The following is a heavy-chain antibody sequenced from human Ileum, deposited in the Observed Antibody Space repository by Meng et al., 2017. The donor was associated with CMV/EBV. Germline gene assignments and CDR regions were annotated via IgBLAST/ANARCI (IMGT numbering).Heavy chain of an antibody. CDR2: ISHDGTVT. Sequence: CAASGLTFRSYMRHWVRQAPGKGLVWVSRISHDGTVTTYADSVKGRFTIARDNAQNTLYLQMNSLRAEDTAVYYCTRDVNWEFFDYWGQGTLVTVSS. CDR1: GLTFRSYM. J-gene: IGHJ4*02. CDR3: TRDVNWEFFDY. V-gene: IGHV3-74*01. D-gene: IGHD7-27*01.